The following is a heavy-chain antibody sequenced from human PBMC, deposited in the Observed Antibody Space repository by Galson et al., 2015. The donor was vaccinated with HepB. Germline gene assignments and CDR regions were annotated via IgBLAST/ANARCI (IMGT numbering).Heavy chain of an antibody. CDR3: AREGRGALNWFDP. J-gene: IGHJ5*02. V-gene: IGHV1-3*01. D-gene: IGHD3-16*01. CDR2: INAGNGNT. CDR1: GYTFTSYA. Sequence: SVKVSCKASGYTFTSYAMHWVRQAPGQRLEWMGWINAGNGNTKYSQKFQGRVTITRDTSASTAYMELSSLRSEDTAVYYCAREGRGALNWFDPWGQGTLVTVSS.